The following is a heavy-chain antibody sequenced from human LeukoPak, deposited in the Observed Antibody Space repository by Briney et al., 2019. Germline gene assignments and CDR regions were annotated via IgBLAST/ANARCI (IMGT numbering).Heavy chain of an antibody. Sequence: GGSLRLSCAASGFTFSSYGMHWVRQAPGKGLEWVAVVWYDGSKKYYADSVKGRFIISRDNSKNTLYLQMYSLRVEDTAVYYCARGPNDVAMAGPDPFDIWGQGTMVTVSS. CDR2: VWYDGSKK. CDR3: ARGPNDVAMAGPDPFDI. CDR1: GFTFSSYG. V-gene: IGHV3-33*01. D-gene: IGHD6-19*01. J-gene: IGHJ3*02.